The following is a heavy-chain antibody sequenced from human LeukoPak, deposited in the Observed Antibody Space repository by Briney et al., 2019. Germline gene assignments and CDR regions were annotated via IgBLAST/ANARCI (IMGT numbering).Heavy chain of an antibody. CDR1: RFTVGTNS. D-gene: IGHD2-21*01. Sequence: GGSLRLSCAASRFTVGTNSMSWVRQSPGRGLEWVSVIHSGGSTYYADSVNGRFTISRDSSRNTLFLQMTSLRAEDTALYYCASAREYCGSAECYEYFQHWGQGTLVAVSS. J-gene: IGHJ1*01. CDR3: ASAREYCGSAECYEYFQH. CDR2: IHSGGST. V-gene: IGHV3-53*01.